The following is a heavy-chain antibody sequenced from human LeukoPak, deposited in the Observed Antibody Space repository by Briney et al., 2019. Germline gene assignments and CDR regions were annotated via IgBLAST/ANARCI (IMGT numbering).Heavy chain of an antibody. Sequence: GRSLRLSCAASGFTFSSYAMHWVRQAPGKGLGWVAVISYDGSNKYYADSVKGRFTISRDNSKNTLYLQMNSLRAEDTAVYYCARDLQGYYYDSSGYYPRCPDYWGQGTLVTVSS. CDR3: ARDLQGYYYDSSGYYPRCPDY. CDR2: ISYDGSNK. J-gene: IGHJ4*02. D-gene: IGHD3-22*01. V-gene: IGHV3-30*01. CDR1: GFTFSSYA.